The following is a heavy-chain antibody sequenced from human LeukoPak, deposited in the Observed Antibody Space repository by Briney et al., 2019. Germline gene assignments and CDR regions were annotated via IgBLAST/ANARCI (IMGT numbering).Heavy chain of an antibody. V-gene: IGHV4-38-2*02. D-gene: IGHD6-13*01. J-gene: IGHJ5*02. CDR2: IYHTGPT. CDR1: GHSISSDYY. Sequence: SETLSLTCTVSGHSISSDYYWGWIRQPPGKGLEWIGSIYHTGPTYYNPSLKSRVTLSLDTSKKQFSLTMRSVTAADTAVYYCAREGTHTSSWYHWFDPWGQGTLVTVSS. CDR3: AREGTHTSSWYHWFDP.